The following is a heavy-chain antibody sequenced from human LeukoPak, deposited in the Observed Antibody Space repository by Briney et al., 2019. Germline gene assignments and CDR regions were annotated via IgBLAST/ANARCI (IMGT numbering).Heavy chain of an antibody. D-gene: IGHD2-15*01. V-gene: IGHV4-59*01. CDR2: IYYSGST. Sequence: SETLSLTCTVSGGSISSYYWSWIRQPPGKGLEWIGYIYYSGSTNYNPSLKSRVTISVDTSKNQFSLKLSSVTAADTAVYYCGREEEGWSNLGAFDIWGQGTMVTVSS. CDR1: GGSISSYY. J-gene: IGHJ3*02. CDR3: GREEEGWSNLGAFDI.